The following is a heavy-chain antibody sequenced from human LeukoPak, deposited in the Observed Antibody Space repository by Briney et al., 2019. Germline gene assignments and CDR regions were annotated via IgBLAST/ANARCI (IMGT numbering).Heavy chain of an antibody. J-gene: IGHJ3*02. CDR2: IRYDGSNK. CDR3: AKGSGNWLLLGDAFDI. Sequence: PGGSLRLSCAASGFTFSSYGMHWVRQAPGKGLEWVAFIRYDGSNKYYAGSVKGRFIISRDNSKNTLYLQMNSLRAEDTAVYYCAKGSGNWLLLGDAFDIWGQGTMVTVSS. D-gene: IGHD3-9*01. V-gene: IGHV3-30*02. CDR1: GFTFSSYG.